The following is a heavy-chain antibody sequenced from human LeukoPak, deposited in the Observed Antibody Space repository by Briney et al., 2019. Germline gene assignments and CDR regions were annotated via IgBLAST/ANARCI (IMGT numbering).Heavy chain of an antibody. J-gene: IGHJ4*02. D-gene: IGHD2-15*01. Sequence: GESLKISCKISGYILTRNWIGWVRQVPGKGLEWMGLAYPGDSGTKYSPSFQGQVTFSVDKSISTAYLQWSSLKASDTAMYYCARLDCSGGSCYSGFDYWGQGTLVTVSS. CDR3: ARLDCSGGSCYSGFDY. CDR1: GYILTRNW. V-gene: IGHV5-51*01. CDR2: AYPGDSGT.